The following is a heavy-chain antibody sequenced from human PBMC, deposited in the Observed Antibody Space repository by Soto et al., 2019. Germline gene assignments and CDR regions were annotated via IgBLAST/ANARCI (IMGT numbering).Heavy chain of an antibody. CDR3: SSRLNTIFGVVFY. Sequence: ASVKVSCKASGYTFTGYYMHWVRQAPGQGLEWMGWINPNSGGTNYAQKFQGRVTMTRDTSISTAYMELSRLRSDDTAVYYCSSRLNTIFGVVFYWGQGTLVTVSS. J-gene: IGHJ4*02. V-gene: IGHV1-2*02. CDR2: INPNSGGT. CDR1: GYTFTGYY. D-gene: IGHD3-3*01.